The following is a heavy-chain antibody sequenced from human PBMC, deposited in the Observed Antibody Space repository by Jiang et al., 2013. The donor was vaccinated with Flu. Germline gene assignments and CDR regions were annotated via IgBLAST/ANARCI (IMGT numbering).Heavy chain of an antibody. CDR2: IYYSGST. D-gene: IGHD5-18*01. V-gene: IGHV4-39*01. J-gene: IGHJ4*02. CDR1: GGSISSSSYY. CDR3: APLSYVDTAMALGY. Sequence: GSGLVKPSETLSLTCTVSGGSISSSSYYWGWIRQPPGKGLEWIGSIYYSGSTYYNPSLKSRVTISVDTSKNQFSLKLSSVTAADTAVYYCAPLSYVDTAMALGYWGQGTLVTVSS.